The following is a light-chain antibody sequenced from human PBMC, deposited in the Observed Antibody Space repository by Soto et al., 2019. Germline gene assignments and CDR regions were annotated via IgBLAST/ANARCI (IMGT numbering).Light chain of an antibody. CDR1: QSVNSR. Sequence: VLTESPGTLALSPGGRGSLSCRASQSVNSRLAWYQHKPGQAPRLLISGASNRARGFPARFSASGSGTDFPLTISRVDPADFAFYYCKPSFTSPITYGPGTRLEIK. CDR2: GAS. J-gene: IGKJ5*01. V-gene: IGKV3-20*01. CDR3: KPSFTSPIT.